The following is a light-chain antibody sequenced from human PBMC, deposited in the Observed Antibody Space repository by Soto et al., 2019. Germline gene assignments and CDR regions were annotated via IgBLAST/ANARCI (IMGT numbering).Light chain of an antibody. J-gene: IGKJ1*01. V-gene: IGKV1-5*03. CDR2: KAS. Sequence: DIQMTQSPSTLSASVGDRVTITFRASQSISSWLAWYQQKPGKAPKLLIYKASSLESGVPSRFSGSGSGTEFTLTISSRQPDDVANYYCQQYNSYSGTFGQGTKVEIK. CDR1: QSISSW. CDR3: QQYNSYSGT.